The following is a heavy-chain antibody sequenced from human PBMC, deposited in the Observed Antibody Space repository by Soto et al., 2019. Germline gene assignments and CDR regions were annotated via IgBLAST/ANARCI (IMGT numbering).Heavy chain of an antibody. CDR2: INPAGGTT. V-gene: IGHV1-46*01. CDR3: ALKVVTYYDN. CDR1: GYSFTSTY. J-gene: IGHJ4*02. Sequence: QVQLVQSGAEVKKPGASVRISCRASGYSFTSTYVHWVRQAPGQGPEWMGIINPAGGTTYYAQKFQGRLTITSDTSTDTVFMALNDLTSEDTAVYFCALKVVTYYDNWGQGTLLTVSS. D-gene: IGHD2-21*02.